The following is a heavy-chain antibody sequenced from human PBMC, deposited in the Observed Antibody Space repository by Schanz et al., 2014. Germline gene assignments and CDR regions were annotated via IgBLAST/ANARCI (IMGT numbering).Heavy chain of an antibody. CDR3: AKDLPAVAVAPLMTGLYDS. CDR1: GFTFRDYS. J-gene: IGHJ4*02. D-gene: IGHD6-19*01. CDR2: ISSYSTI. Sequence: EVQLVESGGGLVQPGGSLRLSCEASGFTFRDYSMNWVRQAPGKGPEWISYISSYSTIHYADSVKGRFTISRDNARNSLFLQMNSLRDEDTAVYHCAKDLPAVAVAPLMTGLYDSWGQGTLVTVSS. V-gene: IGHV3-48*02.